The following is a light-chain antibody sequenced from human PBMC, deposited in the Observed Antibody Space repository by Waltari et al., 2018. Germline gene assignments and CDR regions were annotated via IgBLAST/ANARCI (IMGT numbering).Light chain of an antibody. CDR2: WNK. CDR1: TSNIGSNY. J-gene: IGLJ2*01. V-gene: IGLV1-47*01. Sequence: QSVLTQPPSASGTPGQRVTISCSGSTSNIGSNYVYWYQQLPGTAPNLLIRWNKQRPSGAPDRFSGSKSGTSASLAISGLRSEDEADYYCAAWDDSLSGVVFGGGTKLTVL. CDR3: AAWDDSLSGVV.